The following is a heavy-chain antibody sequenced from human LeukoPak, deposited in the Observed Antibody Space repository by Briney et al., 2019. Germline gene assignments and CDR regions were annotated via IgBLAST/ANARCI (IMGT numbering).Heavy chain of an antibody. J-gene: IGHJ4*02. V-gene: IGHV3-23*01. Sequence: PGGSLRLSCAASGFTFSSYAMSWVRQAPGKGLEWVSAISGSGGSTYYADSVKGRFTISRDNSKNTLYLQMISLRAEDTAVYYCAKAIGYCSSTSCLGGDFDYWGQGTLVTVSS. D-gene: IGHD2-2*01. CDR2: ISGSGGST. CDR3: AKAIGYCSSTSCLGGDFDY. CDR1: GFTFSSYA.